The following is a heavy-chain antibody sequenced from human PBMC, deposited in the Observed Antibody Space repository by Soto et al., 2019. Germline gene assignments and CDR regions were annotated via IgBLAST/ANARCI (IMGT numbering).Heavy chain of an antibody. CDR2: TYYRSKWYN. Sequence: PSQTLSLTCAISGDSVSSNSAAWNWIRQSPSRGLEWLGRTYYRSKWYNDYAVSVKSRITINPDTSKNQFSLQLNSVTPEDTAVYYCARGPYYDILTPAPTDAFDIWGQGTMVTVSS. CDR3: ARGPYYDILTPAPTDAFDI. CDR1: GDSVSSNSAA. J-gene: IGHJ3*02. D-gene: IGHD3-9*01. V-gene: IGHV6-1*01.